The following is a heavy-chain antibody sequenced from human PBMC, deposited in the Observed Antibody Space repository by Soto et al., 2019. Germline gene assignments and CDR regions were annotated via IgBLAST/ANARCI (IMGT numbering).Heavy chain of an antibody. CDR1: GFTFSSYG. D-gene: IGHD6-13*01. CDR3: AKQAPYSNSWYEIDH. J-gene: IGHJ4*02. V-gene: IGHV3-23*01. CDR2: SSGSGDST. Sequence: EVQLLESGGGLVQPGGSLRLSCAASGFTFSSYGINWVRQAPGKGLERVSGSSGSGDSTHYADSVKGRFTISRDNSKNTLYLQMNSLRAEDTAVYYCAKQAPYSNSWYEIDHWGQGTLVTVSS.